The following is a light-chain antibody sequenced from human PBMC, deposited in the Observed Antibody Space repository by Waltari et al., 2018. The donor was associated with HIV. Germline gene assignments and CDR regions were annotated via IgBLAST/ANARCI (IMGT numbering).Light chain of an antibody. Sequence: SRDLPQPPPVPVSPGQTARIPSSGAALSMHFSYWYQQKAGQAAALVIFKDTERPSGSPERFSASSSGTTVTLTITSVEAEDEAEYFCQSSDTTASHELFGGGTKLTVL. CDR1: ALSMHF. V-gene: IGLV3-25*03. CDR3: QSSDTTASHEL. CDR2: KDT. J-gene: IGLJ2*01.